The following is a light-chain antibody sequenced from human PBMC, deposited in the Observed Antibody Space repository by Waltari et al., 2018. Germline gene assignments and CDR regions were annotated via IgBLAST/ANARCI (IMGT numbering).Light chain of an antibody. CDR2: LAS. V-gene: IGKV2-28*01. J-gene: IGKJ2*01. CDR3: MQALEAPRT. Sequence: DIVMTQSPLSLPVTPGEPASISCRSSQSLLYSNGYTYLDWYLQKPGQSPQLLIYLASHRASGVPDRFSGSGSGTDFTLKISRVEPEDVGVYYCMQALEAPRTFGQGTKLESK. CDR1: QSLLYSNGYTY.